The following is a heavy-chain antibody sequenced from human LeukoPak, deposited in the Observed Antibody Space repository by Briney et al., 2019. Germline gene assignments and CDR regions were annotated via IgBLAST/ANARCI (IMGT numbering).Heavy chain of an antibody. D-gene: IGHD3-3*01. CDR2: ISAYNGNT. V-gene: IGHV1-18*01. J-gene: IGHJ4*02. CDR3: AKIPQVSIFGVPNFDD. CDR1: GYTFTSYG. Sequence: ASVKVSCKASGYTFTSYGISWVRQAPGQGLEWMGWISAYNGNTNYAQKLQGRVTMTTDTSTSTAYMELRSLRSDDTAVYYCAKIPQVSIFGVPNFDDWGQGTLVTVSS.